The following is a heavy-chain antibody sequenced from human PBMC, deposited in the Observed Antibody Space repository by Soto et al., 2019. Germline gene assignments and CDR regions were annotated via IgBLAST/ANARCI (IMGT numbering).Heavy chain of an antibody. D-gene: IGHD3-10*01. Sequence: GGSLGLCCAASGVTFGNYAMSWVRQAPGKGLEWVSAISASVGSTYYTDSVKGRFTISRDNSKNTLYLQMNSLRAEDTAVYYCAKGGQSYDYWGQGTLVTVSS. V-gene: IGHV3-23*01. CDR1: GVTFGNYA. CDR2: ISASVGST. J-gene: IGHJ4*02. CDR3: AKGGQSYDY.